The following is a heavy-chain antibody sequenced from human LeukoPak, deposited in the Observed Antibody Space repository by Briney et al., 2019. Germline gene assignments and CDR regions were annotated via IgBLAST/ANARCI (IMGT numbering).Heavy chain of an antibody. J-gene: IGHJ4*02. V-gene: IGHV4-59*08. D-gene: IGHD3-22*01. Sequence: SETLSLTCTVSGGSISSYYWSWIPQPPGKGLEYVGYIYYSGSTNYNPSLKSRVTISVDTSKNQFTLKLSSVTAADMAVYYCARLVRTYYYDSSGYYWDYWGQGTLVTVSS. CDR1: GGSISSYY. CDR3: ARLVRTYYYDSSGYYWDY. CDR2: IYYSGST.